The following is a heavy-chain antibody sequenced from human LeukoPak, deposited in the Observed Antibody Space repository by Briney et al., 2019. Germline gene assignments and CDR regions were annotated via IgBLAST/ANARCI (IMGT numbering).Heavy chain of an antibody. D-gene: IGHD3-22*01. CDR2: ISGSGGST. J-gene: IGHJ4*02. CDR1: GFTFSGYA. Sequence: GGSLRLSCAASGFTFSGYAMSWVRQAPGKGLEWVSAISGSGGSTYYADSVKGRFTISRDNSKNTLYLQMNSLRAEDTAVYYCAKDFGIYDSSGSFDYWGQETLVTVSS. CDR3: AKDFGIYDSSGSFDY. V-gene: IGHV3-23*01.